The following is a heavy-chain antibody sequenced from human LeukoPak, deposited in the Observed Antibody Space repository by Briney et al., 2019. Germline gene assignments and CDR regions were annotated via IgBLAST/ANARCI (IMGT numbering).Heavy chain of an antibody. Sequence: SETLSLTCTVSGGSISSSSYYWGWIRQPPGKGLEWIGYIYYSGSTYYNPSLKSRVTMSVDTSKNQFSLKLSSVTAADTAVYYCARHRAESGSYYHFDYWGQGTLVTVSS. CDR3: ARHRAESGSYYHFDY. CDR2: IYYSGST. J-gene: IGHJ4*02. D-gene: IGHD1-26*01. V-gene: IGHV4-39*01. CDR1: GGSISSSSYY.